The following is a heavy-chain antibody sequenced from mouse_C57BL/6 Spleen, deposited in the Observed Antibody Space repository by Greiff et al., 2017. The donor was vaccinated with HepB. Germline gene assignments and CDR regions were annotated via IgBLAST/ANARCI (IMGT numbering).Heavy chain of an antibody. D-gene: IGHD1-1*01. Sequence: QVHVKQSGAELVRPGTSVKVSCKASGYAFTNYLIEWVKQRPGQGLEWIGVINPGSGGTNYNEKFKGKATLTADKSSSTAYMQLSSLTSEDSAVYFCARSGVTTVVAGAMDYWGQGTSVTVSS. CDR1: GYAFTNYL. V-gene: IGHV1-54*01. CDR2: INPGSGGT. CDR3: ARSGVTTVVAGAMDY. J-gene: IGHJ4*01.